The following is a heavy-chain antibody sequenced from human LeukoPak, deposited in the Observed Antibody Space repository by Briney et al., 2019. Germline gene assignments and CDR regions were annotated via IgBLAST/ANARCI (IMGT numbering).Heavy chain of an antibody. CDR2: IWYDGSNK. CDR3: ARETVGATSDYGMDV. Sequence: GGSLRLSCAASGFTFSSYWMSWVRQAPGKGLEWVAVIWYDGSNKYYADSVKGRFTISRDNSKNTLYLQMSSLRAEDTAVYYCARETVGATSDYGMDVWGQGTTVTVSS. CDR1: GFTFSSYW. D-gene: IGHD1-26*01. J-gene: IGHJ6*02. V-gene: IGHV3-33*08.